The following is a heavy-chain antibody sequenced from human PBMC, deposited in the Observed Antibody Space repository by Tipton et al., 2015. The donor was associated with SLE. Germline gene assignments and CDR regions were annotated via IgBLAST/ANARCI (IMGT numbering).Heavy chain of an antibody. J-gene: IGHJ6*02. D-gene: IGHD2-15*01. Sequence: TLSLTCAVYGGSFSGYYWSWIRQPPGKGLEWIGEINHSGYTNYNLSLKSRVTISVDTSKNQFSLKLSSVTAADTAVYYCARATDCSGGRCYSAYSYYYGMDVWGQGTTVTVSS. CDR2: INHSGYT. CDR1: GGSFSGYY. V-gene: IGHV4-34*01. CDR3: ARATDCSGGRCYSAYSYYYGMDV.